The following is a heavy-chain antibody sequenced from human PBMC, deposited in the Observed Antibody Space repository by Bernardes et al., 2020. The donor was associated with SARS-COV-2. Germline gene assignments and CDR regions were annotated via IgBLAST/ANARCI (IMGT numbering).Heavy chain of an antibody. CDR2: MNPNSGNT. CDR1: GYTFTSYD. CDR3: ARGGDYYGSGSYYNGLWWYYYYGMDV. V-gene: IGHV1-8*01. Sequence: ASVKVSCKASGYTFTSYDINWVRQATGQGLEWMGWMNPNSGNTGYAQKFQGRVTMTRNTSISTAYMELSSLRSEDTAVYYCARGGDYYGSGSYYNGLWWYYYYGMDVWGQGTTVTVSS. J-gene: IGHJ6*02. D-gene: IGHD3-10*01.